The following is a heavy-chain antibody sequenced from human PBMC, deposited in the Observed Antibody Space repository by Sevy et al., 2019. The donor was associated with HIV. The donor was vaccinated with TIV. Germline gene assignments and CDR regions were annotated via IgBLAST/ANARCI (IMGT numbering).Heavy chain of an antibody. CDR3: ARRKGHFDY. V-gene: IGHV4-59*12. Sequence: ETLSLTCTVSGGSISSYYWSWIRQPPGKGLEWIGYIYYSGSTNYNPSLKSRVTISVDTSKNQFSLKLSSVTAADTAVYYCARRKGHFDYWGQGTLVTVSS. J-gene: IGHJ4*02. CDR1: GGSISSYY. CDR2: IYYSGST.